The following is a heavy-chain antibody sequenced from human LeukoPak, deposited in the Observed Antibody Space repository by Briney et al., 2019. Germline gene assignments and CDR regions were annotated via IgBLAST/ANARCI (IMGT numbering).Heavy chain of an antibody. V-gene: IGHV3-23*01. D-gene: IGHD4-23*01. CDR3: AKGRELDYGGNSDYFDY. Sequence: HTGGSLRLSCAASGFTFSSYAMSWVRQAPGKGLEWVSAISGSGGSTHYADSVKGRFTISRDNSKNTLYLQMNSLRAEDTAVYYCAKGRELDYGGNSDYFDYWGQGTLVTVSS. CDR1: GFTFSSYA. J-gene: IGHJ4*02. CDR2: ISGSGGST.